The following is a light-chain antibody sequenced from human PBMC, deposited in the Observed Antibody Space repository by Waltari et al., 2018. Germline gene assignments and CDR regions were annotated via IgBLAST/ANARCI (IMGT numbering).Light chain of an antibody. CDR2: KLS. CDR3: MQNSYWPYT. CDR1: QSLVYTDKETL. V-gene: IGKV2-30*01. J-gene: IGKJ2*01. Sequence: DVVLTQSPLSLPVTLGQSASISCKYSQSLVYTDKETLLNWYQQRPGQSPRRLIYKLSNLACGVPDRFSGSRSGTYFTRKISRLEAEDACTYYCMQNSYWPYTFGQGTKLEI.